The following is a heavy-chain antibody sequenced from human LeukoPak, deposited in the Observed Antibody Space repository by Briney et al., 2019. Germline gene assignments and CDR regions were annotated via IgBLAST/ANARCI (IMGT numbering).Heavy chain of an antibody. CDR3: ARTNSEDYTEFDI. CDR2: IYHSGST. CDR1: GGSISSGGNY. J-gene: IGHJ3*02. Sequence: PSETLSLTCIVSGGSISSGGNYWSWIRQPPGKGLEWIGYIYHSGSTYYNPSVKSRVTISVDRSKNQFSLKLSSVTAADTAVYYCARTNSEDYTEFDIWGQGTMVTVSS. V-gene: IGHV4-30-2*01. D-gene: IGHD2-2*02.